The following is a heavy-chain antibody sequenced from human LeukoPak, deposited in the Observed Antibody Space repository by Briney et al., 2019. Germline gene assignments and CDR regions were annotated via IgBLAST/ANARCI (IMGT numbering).Heavy chain of an antibody. CDR1: GYTFTGYY. D-gene: IGHD2-2*01. V-gene: IGHV1-2*02. CDR2: INPNSGGT. CDR3: ARDAEDIVVVTSYYMDV. Sequence: GASVKVSCKASGYTFTGYYMHWVRQAPGQGLEWMGWINPNSGGTNYAQKFQGRVTMTRDTSISTAYMELSRLRSDDTAVYYCARDAEDIVVVTSYYMDVWGKGTTVTVS. J-gene: IGHJ6*03.